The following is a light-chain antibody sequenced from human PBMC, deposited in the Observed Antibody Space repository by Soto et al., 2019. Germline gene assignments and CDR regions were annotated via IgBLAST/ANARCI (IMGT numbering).Light chain of an antibody. V-gene: IGLV1-36*01. CDR1: SSNIGNNA. Sequence: QSVLTQPPSVSEAPRQRVTISCSGSSSNIGNNAVNWYQQLPGQAPKIVIYYDDLLTSGVSDRFSGSKSGTSASLAISALQSDDEAEYYCAAWDDRLNAYVFGPGTKVTVL. CDR2: YDD. CDR3: AAWDDRLNAYV. J-gene: IGLJ1*01.